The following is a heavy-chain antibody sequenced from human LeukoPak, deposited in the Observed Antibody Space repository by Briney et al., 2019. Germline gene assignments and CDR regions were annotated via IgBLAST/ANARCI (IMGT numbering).Heavy chain of an antibody. V-gene: IGHV1-2*02. CDR1: GYTSTGYY. J-gene: IGHJ6*03. D-gene: IGHD1-26*01. CDR3: ARAGGPPYYYYYYMDV. Sequence: ASVKVSCKASGYTSTGYYMHWVRQAPGQGLEWMGWINPNSGGTNYAQKFQGRVTMTRDTSISTAYVELSRLRSDDTAVYYCARAGGPPYYYYYYMDVWGKGTTVTVSS. CDR2: INPNSGGT.